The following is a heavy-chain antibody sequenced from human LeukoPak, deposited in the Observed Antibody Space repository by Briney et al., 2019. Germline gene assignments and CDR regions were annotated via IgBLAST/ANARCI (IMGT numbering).Heavy chain of an antibody. Sequence: GASVKVSCKASGYTFTGYYMHWVRQAPGQGLEWMGWINPNSGGTNYAQKFQGRVTMTRDTSISTAYMELSRLRSDDTAVYYCARGPSTYYDSSGYYHWGQGTLVTVSS. CDR1: GYTFTGYY. CDR2: INPNSGGT. V-gene: IGHV1-2*02. D-gene: IGHD3-22*01. J-gene: IGHJ4*02. CDR3: ARGPSTYYDSSGYYH.